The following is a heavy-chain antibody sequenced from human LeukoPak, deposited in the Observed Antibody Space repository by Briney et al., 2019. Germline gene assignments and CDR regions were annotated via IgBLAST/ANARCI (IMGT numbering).Heavy chain of an antibody. CDR3: ARETYCSGGSCYKGNAFDI. V-gene: IGHV3-74*01. J-gene: IGHJ3*02. CDR1: GFTFRNYW. CDR2: IVGDGTRT. D-gene: IGHD2-15*01. Sequence: GGSLRLSCAASGFTFRNYWMHWVRQAPEKGLVWVSRIVGDGTRTAYADSVKGRFTISRDNAKNSLYLQMNSLRADDTAVYYCARETYCSGGSCYKGNAFDIWGQGTMVTVSS.